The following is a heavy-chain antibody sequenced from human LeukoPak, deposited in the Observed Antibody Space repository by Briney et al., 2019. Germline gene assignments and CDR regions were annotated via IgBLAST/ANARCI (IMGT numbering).Heavy chain of an antibody. Sequence: SQTLSLTCAISGDSVSSNSAAWNWIRQSPSRGLEWLGRTYYRSKWYNDYAVSVKSRITINPDTSKNQFSLKLSSVTAADTAVYYCAREDRPYYDFWSGHNWFDPWGQGTLVTVSS. CDR2: TYYRSKWYN. V-gene: IGHV6-1*01. CDR1: GDSVSSNSAA. CDR3: AREDRPYYDFWSGHNWFDP. D-gene: IGHD3-3*01. J-gene: IGHJ5*02.